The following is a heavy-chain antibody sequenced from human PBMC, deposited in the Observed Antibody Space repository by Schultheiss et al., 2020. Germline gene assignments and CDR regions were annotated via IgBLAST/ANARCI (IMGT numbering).Heavy chain of an antibody. Sequence: ASVKVSCKASGYTFTSYGISWVRQAPGQGLEWMGWISAYNGNTNYAQKVQGRVTMTTDTSTSTAYMELRSLRSDDTAVYYCAKDPLPYMTTVTTGWDYWGQGTLVTVSS. CDR3: AKDPLPYMTTVTTGWDY. D-gene: IGHD4-11*01. J-gene: IGHJ4*02. CDR2: ISAYNGNT. V-gene: IGHV1-18*01. CDR1: GYTFTSYG.